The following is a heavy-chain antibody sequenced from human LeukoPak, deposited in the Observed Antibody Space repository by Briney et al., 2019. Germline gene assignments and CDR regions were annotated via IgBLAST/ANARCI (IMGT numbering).Heavy chain of an antibody. CDR1: GGSFSGYY. CDR2: INHSGST. CDR3: ARHPHDFDY. J-gene: IGHJ4*02. Sequence: PSETLSLTCAVYGGSFSGYYWSWIRQPPGKGLEWIGEINHSGSTNYNPSLKSRVTISVDTSKNQFSLKLSSVTAADTAVYYCARHPHDFDYWGQGTLVTVSS. V-gene: IGHV4-34*01.